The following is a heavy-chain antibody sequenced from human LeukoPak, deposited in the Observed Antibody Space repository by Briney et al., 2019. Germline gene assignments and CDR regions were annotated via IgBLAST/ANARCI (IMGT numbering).Heavy chain of an antibody. D-gene: IGHD3-22*01. V-gene: IGHV1-46*01. CDR1: GYTFTGYY. CDR3: ARGYDSSGYYFGH. Sequence: ASVTVSCKASGYTFTGYYMYWVRQAPGQGLEWMGRISLSGGSTSYAQKFQGRVTMTRDTSTSTVYMELSSLRSEDTAVYYCARGYDSSGYYFGHWGQGTLVTVSS. J-gene: IGHJ4*02. CDR2: ISLSGGST.